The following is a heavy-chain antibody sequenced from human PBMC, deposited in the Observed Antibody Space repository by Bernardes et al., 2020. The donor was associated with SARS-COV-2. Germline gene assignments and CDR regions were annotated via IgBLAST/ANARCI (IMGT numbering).Heavy chain of an antibody. CDR3: ARLSKFADYYFDH. CDR2: IGREGTKV. D-gene: IGHD3-10*01. CDR1: GFTFSDYW. J-gene: IGHJ4*02. Sequence: GWSLRLSCAASGFTFSDYWMSWVRQAPGKGLEWVANIGREGTKVYYVDSVRGRFTISKDNARNSLYLHMSSLRVEDTAVYYCARLSKFADYYFDHWGQGTLVTVSS. V-gene: IGHV3-7*01.